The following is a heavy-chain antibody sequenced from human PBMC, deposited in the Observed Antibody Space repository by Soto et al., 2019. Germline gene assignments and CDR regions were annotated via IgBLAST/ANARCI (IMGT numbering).Heavy chain of an antibody. CDR3: ARGTAVAGTDAFDI. Sequence: SVKVSCKASGYTFTSYGISWVRQAPGQGLEWMGRIIPILGIANYAQKFQGRVTITADKSTSTAYMELSSLRSEDTAVYYCARGTAVAGTDAFDIWGQGTMVTVSS. D-gene: IGHD6-19*01. CDR2: IIPILGIA. J-gene: IGHJ3*02. V-gene: IGHV1-69*04. CDR1: GYTFTSYG.